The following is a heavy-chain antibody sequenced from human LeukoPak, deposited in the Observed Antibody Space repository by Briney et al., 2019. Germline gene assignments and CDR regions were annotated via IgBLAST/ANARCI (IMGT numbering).Heavy chain of an antibody. CDR1: GGSFGGYY. CDR3: ARGIVVVPAAPYYFDY. J-gene: IGHJ4*02. D-gene: IGHD2-2*01. CDR2: INHSGST. Sequence: PSETLSLTCAVYGGSFGGYYWSWIRQPPGKGLEWIGEINHSGSTNYNPSLKSRVTISVDTSKNQFSLKLSSVTAADTAVYYCARGIVVVPAAPYYFDYWGQGTLVTVSS. V-gene: IGHV4-34*01.